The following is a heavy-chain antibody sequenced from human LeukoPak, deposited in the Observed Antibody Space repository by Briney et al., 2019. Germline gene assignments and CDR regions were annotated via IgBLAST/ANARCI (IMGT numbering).Heavy chain of an antibody. V-gene: IGHV3-21*01. CDR3: ARGMVREFDP. Sequence: GSLRLSCAASGLTFSSYSMNWVRQAPGKGLEWVSSISSSSSYIYYADSVKGRFTISRDNAKNSLYLQMNSLRAEDTAVYYCARGMVREFDPWGQGTLVTVSS. D-gene: IGHD3-10*01. CDR1: GLTFSSYS. CDR2: ISSSSSYI. J-gene: IGHJ5*02.